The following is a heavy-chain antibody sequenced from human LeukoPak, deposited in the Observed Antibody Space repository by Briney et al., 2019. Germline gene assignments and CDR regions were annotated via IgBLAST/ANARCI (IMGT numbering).Heavy chain of an antibody. CDR2: INRGGSEK. CDR1: GFTFSSYG. V-gene: IGHV3-7*01. D-gene: IGHD3-10*01. Sequence: GRSLRLSCAASGFTFSSYGMHWVRQAPGKGLEWVADINRGGSEKLYVDSVKGRFTISRDHDKNSVSLQMNSLRVDDTAVYYCARGPDYGARSDFLDTWGQGTLVTVSS. J-gene: IGHJ5*02. CDR3: ARGPDYGARSDFLDT.